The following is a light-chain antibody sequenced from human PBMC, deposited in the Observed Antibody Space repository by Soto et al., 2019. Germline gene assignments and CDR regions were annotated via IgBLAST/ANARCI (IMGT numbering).Light chain of an antibody. CDR2: AAS. CDR3: QQYSNAPLT. CDR1: QGVSSY. J-gene: IGKJ4*01. Sequence: DIQMTQSPSSLSSSLGDRVTITCRASQGVSSYLAWYQQKPGQVPKLLIYAASTWHSGVPARFSGSGSGTDFTLTISSLQPEDVATYYCQQYSNAPLTFGGGTKVEIK. V-gene: IGKV1-27*01.